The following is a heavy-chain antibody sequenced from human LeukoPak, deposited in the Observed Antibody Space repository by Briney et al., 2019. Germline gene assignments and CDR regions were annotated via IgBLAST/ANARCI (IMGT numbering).Heavy chain of an antibody. D-gene: IGHD3-22*01. V-gene: IGHV3-33*01. CDR3: ARGLPTNYYDSSGTLDY. J-gene: IGHJ4*02. Sequence: PGRSLRLSCAASGFTFSSYGMHWVRQAPGKGLEWVAVIWYDGSNKYYADSVKGRFTISRDNSKNTLYLQMNSLRAEDTAVYYCARGLPTNYYDSSGTLDYWGQGTLVTVSS. CDR2: IWYDGSNK. CDR1: GFTFSSYG.